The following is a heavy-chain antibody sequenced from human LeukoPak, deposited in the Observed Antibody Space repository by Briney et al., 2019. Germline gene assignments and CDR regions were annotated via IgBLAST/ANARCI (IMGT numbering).Heavy chain of an antibody. CDR1: GDSINNNNW. D-gene: IGHD1-26*01. J-gene: IGHJ4*01. CDR2: VYHSGST. CDR3: ALGLACKIDY. V-gene: IGHV4-4*02. Sequence: SGTLSLTCAVSGDSINNNNWWSWVRQSPGKGLEWIGEVYHSGSTNYNPSLKSRVTISVDKSKNQFSLKLSSVIAADTAVYYCALGLACKIDYWGPRPLVTVYS.